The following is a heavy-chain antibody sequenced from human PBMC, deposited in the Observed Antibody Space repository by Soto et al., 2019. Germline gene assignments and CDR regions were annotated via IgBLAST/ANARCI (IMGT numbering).Heavy chain of an antibody. V-gene: IGHV3-23*01. Sequence: PGGSLRLSFAASGFTFRSYAMTWVRQAPGKGLEWVSAISDSGDSTYYADSVKGRFTISRDNSKKTVYLQMNSLRAEDTAVYYCAKAARATTLYNFDFWGQGTLVTVSS. CDR1: GFTFRSYA. CDR2: ISDSGDST. CDR3: AKAARATTLYNFDF. D-gene: IGHD1-26*01. J-gene: IGHJ4*01.